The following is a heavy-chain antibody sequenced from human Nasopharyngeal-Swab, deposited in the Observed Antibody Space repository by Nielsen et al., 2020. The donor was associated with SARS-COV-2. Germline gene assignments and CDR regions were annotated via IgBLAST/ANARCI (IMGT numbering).Heavy chain of an antibody. CDR2: IKQDGSEK. V-gene: IGHV3-7*03. CDR1: GFTFSSYW. CDR3: ARDSRGYSYGYIYFDY. J-gene: IGHJ4*02. D-gene: IGHD5-18*01. Sequence: GGSLTLSCAASGFTFSSYWMSWVRQAPGKGLEWVANIKQDGSEKYYVDSVKGRFTISRDNAKNSLYLQMNSLRAEDTAVYYCARDSRGYSYGYIYFDYWGQGTLVTVSS.